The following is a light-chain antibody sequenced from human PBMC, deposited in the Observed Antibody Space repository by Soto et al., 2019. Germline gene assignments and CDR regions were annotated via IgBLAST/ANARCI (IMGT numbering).Light chain of an antibody. J-gene: IGKJ1*01. V-gene: IGKV1-5*03. CDR2: KAS. CDR1: QSISSW. Sequence: DIQMTQSPSTLSAFVGDRVTITCRASQSISSWLAWYQQKPGKAPKLLIYKASSLETGVPSRFSGSGSGTEFTLAIDSLQPEDFATYYCQQYSNYWTFGQGTKVEIK. CDR3: QQYSNYWT.